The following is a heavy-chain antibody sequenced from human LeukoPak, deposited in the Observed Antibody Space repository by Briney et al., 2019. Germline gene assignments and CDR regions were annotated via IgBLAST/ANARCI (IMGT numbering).Heavy chain of an antibody. J-gene: IGHJ4*02. CDR3: ARTYGSGTYYFDW. CDR1: GYSISSGYY. V-gene: IGHV4-38-2*01. D-gene: IGHD3-10*01. CDR2: IYHSGAI. Sequence: PSETLSLTCAVSGYSISSGYYWGWIRQPPGKGLEWIGSIYHSGAIYYNPSLKSRVTISVDTSRNQFSPKLSSATAADTAVYYCARTYGSGTYYFDWWGQGILVTVSS.